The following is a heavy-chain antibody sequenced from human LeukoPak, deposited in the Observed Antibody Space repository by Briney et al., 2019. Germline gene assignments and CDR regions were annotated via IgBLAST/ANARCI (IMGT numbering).Heavy chain of an antibody. J-gene: IGHJ3*02. CDR3: ASWGDYYYDTSRGVFDI. CDR1: GFSFSSYW. D-gene: IGHD3-22*01. CDR2: INSDGSST. Sequence: GGSLRLSCAASGFSFSSYWMHWVCQAPGKGLVWVSRINSDGSSTTYADSVKGRFTISRDNARNTLYLQMNSLRAEDTAVYYCASWGDYYYDTSRGVFDIWGQGTMVTVSS. V-gene: IGHV3-74*01.